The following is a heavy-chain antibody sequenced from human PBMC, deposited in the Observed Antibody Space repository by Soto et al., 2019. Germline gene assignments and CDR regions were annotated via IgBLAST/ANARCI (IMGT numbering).Heavy chain of an antibody. Sequence: GXSVKVSCKASGYIFSNFGIRLMRQVPGQGLEWMGWVSAYNGKSNYTQKFQGRVTMTTDTSTNNAYMELRSLTSDDTAVYYCARERGIGVGTTSHWGQGTLVTVSS. J-gene: IGHJ4*02. CDR2: VSAYNGKS. CDR1: GYIFSNFG. D-gene: IGHD3-22*01. V-gene: IGHV1-18*01. CDR3: ARERGIGVGTTSH.